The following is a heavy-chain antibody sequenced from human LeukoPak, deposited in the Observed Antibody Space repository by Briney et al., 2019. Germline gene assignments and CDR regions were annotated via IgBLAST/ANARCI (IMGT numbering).Heavy chain of an antibody. D-gene: IGHD3-16*02. CDR2: ISYDGSNK. Sequence: GESLKISCAASGFTFSSYGMHWVRQAPGKGLEWVAVISYDGSNKYYADSVKGRFTISRDNSKNTLYLQMNSLRAEDTAVYYCAKPSWGSYRYHWFDPWGQGTLVTVSS. J-gene: IGHJ5*02. CDR1: GFTFSSYG. CDR3: AKPSWGSYRYHWFDP. V-gene: IGHV3-30*18.